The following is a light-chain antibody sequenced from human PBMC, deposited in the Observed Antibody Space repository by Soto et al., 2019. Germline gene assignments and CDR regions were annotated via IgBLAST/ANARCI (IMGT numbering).Light chain of an antibody. V-gene: IGKV3-20*01. CDR1: QSVSSSY. CDR2: GAS. CDR3: KQYGSSRT. Sequence: EIGLTQSPGTLSLSPGERATLSCRASQSVSSSYLAWYQQKPGQAPRLLIYGASSRATGIPDRFSGSGSGTDFTLTISRLEPEDFAVYYCKQYGSSRTFGQGTKVDIK. J-gene: IGKJ1*01.